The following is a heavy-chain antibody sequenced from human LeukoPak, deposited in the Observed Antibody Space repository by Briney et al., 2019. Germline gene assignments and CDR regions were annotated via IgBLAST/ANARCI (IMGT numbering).Heavy chain of an antibody. J-gene: IGHJ4*02. CDR2: IRSKANNYAT. Sequence: PGGSLRLSCAASGFTFSGSGMHWVRQASGKGLEWVGRIRSKANNYATTYAASVKGRFIISREDSKNTAYLQMNSLKAEDTAVYYCTKQSPDYGASDCWGQGTLVTVSS. CDR3: TKQSPDYGASDC. CDR1: GFTFSGSG. V-gene: IGHV3-73*01. D-gene: IGHD4/OR15-4a*01.